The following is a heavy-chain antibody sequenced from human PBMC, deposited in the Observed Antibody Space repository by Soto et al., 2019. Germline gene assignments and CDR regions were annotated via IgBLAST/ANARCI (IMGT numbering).Heavy chain of an antibody. CDR3: ARGLRDYGWGSYRYSAFDI. J-gene: IGHJ3*02. D-gene: IGHD3-16*02. CDR2: INHSGST. V-gene: IGHV4-34*01. CDR1: GGSFSGYY. Sequence: QVQLQQWGAGLLKPSETLSLTCAVYGGSFSGYYWSWIRQPPGKGLEWIGEINHSGSTNYNPSLKSRVTISVDTSKNQFSLKLSSVTAADTAVYYCARGLRDYGWGSYRYSAFDILGQGTMVTVSS.